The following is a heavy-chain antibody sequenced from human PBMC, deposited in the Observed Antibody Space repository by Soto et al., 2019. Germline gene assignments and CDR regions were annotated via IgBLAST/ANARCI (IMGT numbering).Heavy chain of an antibody. Sequence: SETLSLTCNVSGGSISNSNYYWGWIRQPPGKGLEWIGSIYYSGSTYYNPSLKSRVTISVDKSKNQFSLKLSSVTAADTAVYYCARDLGISYSYYYYYGMDVWGQGTTVTVSS. D-gene: IGHD6-13*01. CDR3: ARDLGISYSYYYYYGMDV. J-gene: IGHJ6*02. CDR1: GGSISNSNYY. V-gene: IGHV4-39*07. CDR2: IYYSGST.